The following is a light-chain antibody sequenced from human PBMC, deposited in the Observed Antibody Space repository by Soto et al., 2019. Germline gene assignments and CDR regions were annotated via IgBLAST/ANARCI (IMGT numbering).Light chain of an antibody. V-gene: IGKV3-20*01. CDR3: QQYGDSPPT. CDR1: QSVTSNY. J-gene: IGKJ1*01. Sequence: EIVLTQSPGTLSLSPGERATLSCGASQSVTSNYLAWYQQKPGQAPRLLIFGASIRVTGIPDRFIGSGSGTDFTLTISRLEPDDFAMYHCQQYGDSPPTFGQGTKVDIK. CDR2: GAS.